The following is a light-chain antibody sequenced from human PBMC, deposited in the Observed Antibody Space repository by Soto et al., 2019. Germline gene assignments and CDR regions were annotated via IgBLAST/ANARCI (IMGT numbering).Light chain of an antibody. CDR3: SSLTGFNSFV. J-gene: IGLJ1*01. V-gene: IGLV2-14*01. CDR2: DVA. CDR1: SSDVGGYNF. Sequence: QSVLAQPASVSGSPGQSITISCTGTSSDVGGYNFVSWYQQHPGKAPKLMIYDVANRPSGVSHSLSGSKSGNTASLTISGLQAEDEADYYCSSLTGFNSFVFGTGTKVTVL.